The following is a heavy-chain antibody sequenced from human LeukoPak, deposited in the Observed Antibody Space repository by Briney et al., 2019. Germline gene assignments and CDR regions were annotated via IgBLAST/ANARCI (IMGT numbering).Heavy chain of an antibody. CDR2: ISSSGSTI. V-gene: IGHV3-48*04. J-gene: IGHJ3*02. Sequence: PGGSLRLSCAASGFTFSSYSMNWVRQAPGKGLEWVSYISSSGSTIYYADSVKGRFTISRDNAKNSLYLQMNSLRAEDTAVYYCAREYTDAFDIWGQGTMVTVSS. D-gene: IGHD1-1*01. CDR1: GFTFSSYS. CDR3: AREYTDAFDI.